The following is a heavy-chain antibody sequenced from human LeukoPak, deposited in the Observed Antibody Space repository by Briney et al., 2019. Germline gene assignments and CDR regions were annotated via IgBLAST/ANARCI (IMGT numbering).Heavy chain of an antibody. CDR2: FSYTGTT. CDR3: ARRTYHYHGLDV. J-gene: IGHJ6*02. D-gene: IGHD3/OR15-3a*01. CDR1: GDSLNIYY. V-gene: IGHV4-59*08. Sequence: SETLSLTCSVSGDSLNIYYWNWIRQSPGKGLEWIAYFSYTGTTNYNPSLKSRVNMSVDRSKNLVSLTLRSVTAADTAVYCCARRTYHYHGLDVWGPGTTVIVSS.